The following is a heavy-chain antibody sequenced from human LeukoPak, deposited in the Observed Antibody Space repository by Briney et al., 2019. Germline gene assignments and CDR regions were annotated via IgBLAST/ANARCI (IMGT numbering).Heavy chain of an antibody. CDR1: GYTFTSYY. Sequence: ASVKVSCKASGYTFTSYYIHWVRQAPGQGLEWMGWINPNSGGTNYAQKFQGRVTMTRDTSITTAYMELRSLISDDTAVYYCARDSCSLSSCPFFGYWGQGILVTVSS. CDR3: ARDSCSLSSCPFFGY. D-gene: IGHD2-2*01. V-gene: IGHV1-2*02. J-gene: IGHJ4*02. CDR2: INPNSGGT.